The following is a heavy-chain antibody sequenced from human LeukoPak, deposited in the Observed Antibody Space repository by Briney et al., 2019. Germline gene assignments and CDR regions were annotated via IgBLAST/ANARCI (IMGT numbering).Heavy chain of an antibody. J-gene: IGHJ1*01. CDR2: IYSGGRT. CDR1: GLTVINNY. D-gene: IGHD1-26*01. CDR3: AMGATGEYLQY. V-gene: IGHV3-53*01. Sequence: GGSLRLSCAASGLTVINNYMTWVRQAPGKGLEWVSVIYSGGRTYYADSVKGRFTISRDSSKNTLYLQMDSLRTEDTAVYYCAMGATGEYLQYWGQGTPVTVSS.